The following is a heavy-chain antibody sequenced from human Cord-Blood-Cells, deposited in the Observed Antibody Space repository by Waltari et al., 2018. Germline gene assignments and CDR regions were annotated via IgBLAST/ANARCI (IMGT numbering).Heavy chain of an antibody. Sequence: QVQLQQSGPGLVKPSQTLSLTCAISGDSVSSNSAAWNWIRQSPLRGLEWLGRTYNSSKWYNDYAVSVKSRITINPDTSKNQFSLQLNSVTPEDTAVYYCAREDDYSNYGWYDPWGQGTLVTVSS. V-gene: IGHV6-1*01. D-gene: IGHD4-4*01. CDR1: GDSVSSNSAA. J-gene: IGHJ5*02. CDR2: TYNSSKWYN. CDR3: AREDDYSNYGWYDP.